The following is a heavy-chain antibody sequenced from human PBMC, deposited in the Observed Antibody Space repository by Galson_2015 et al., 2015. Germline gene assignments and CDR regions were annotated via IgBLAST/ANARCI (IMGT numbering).Heavy chain of an antibody. J-gene: IGHJ4*02. CDR2: TLYWSKWYH. V-gene: IGHV6-1*01. Sequence: CAISGDSVSSNIAAWNWIRQSPSRGLEWLGRTLYWSKWYHDYAVSVKSRITFDADTSKNQFSLQLHSVTPEDTAEYYCARGIVAGTRFFDYWGQGTLVTVSS. CDR1: GDSVSSNIAA. D-gene: IGHD6-19*01. CDR3: ARGIVAGTRFFDY.